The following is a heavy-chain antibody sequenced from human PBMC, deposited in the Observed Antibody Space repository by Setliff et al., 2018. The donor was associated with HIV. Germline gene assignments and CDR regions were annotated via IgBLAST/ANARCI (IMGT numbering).Heavy chain of an antibody. CDR3: AREFVALGNHFDK. Sequence: PGGSLRLSCAASGFTFSNYWMSWVRQAPGKGLEWVANIKQDGTEKYYVGSVKGRFTISRDNAKNSVYLQMNSLRADDTALYYCAREFVALGNHFDKWGQGTLVTVSS. J-gene: IGHJ4*02. V-gene: IGHV3-7*01. CDR1: GFTFSNYW. CDR2: IKQDGTEK.